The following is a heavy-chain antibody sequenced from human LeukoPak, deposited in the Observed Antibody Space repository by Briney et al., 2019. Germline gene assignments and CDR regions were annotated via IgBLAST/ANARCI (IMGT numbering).Heavy chain of an antibody. V-gene: IGHV4-34*01. Sequence: SETLSLTCAVYGGSFSGYYWSWIRQPPGKGLEWIGEINHSGSTNYNPSLKSRVTISVDTSKNQFSLKLSSVTAADTAVYYCARAYWDDAFGIWGQGTMVTVSS. CDR1: GGSFSGYY. CDR2: INHSGST. J-gene: IGHJ3*02. CDR3: ARAYWDDAFGI. D-gene: IGHD2-21*01.